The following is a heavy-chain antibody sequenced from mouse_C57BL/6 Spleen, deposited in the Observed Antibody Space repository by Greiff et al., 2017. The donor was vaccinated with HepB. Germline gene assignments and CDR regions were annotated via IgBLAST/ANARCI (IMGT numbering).Heavy chain of an antibody. V-gene: IGHV1-72*01. Sequence: QVQLQQPGAELVKPGASVKLSCKASGYTFTSYWMHWVKQRPGRGLEWIGRIDPNSGGTKYNEKFKRKATLTVDKPSSTAYMQLSSLTSEDSAVYDCARCWGTGPIYFDYWGQGTTLTVSS. CDR2: IDPNSGGT. CDR1: GYTFTSYW. D-gene: IGHD4-1*01. J-gene: IGHJ2*01. CDR3: ARCWGTGPIYFDY.